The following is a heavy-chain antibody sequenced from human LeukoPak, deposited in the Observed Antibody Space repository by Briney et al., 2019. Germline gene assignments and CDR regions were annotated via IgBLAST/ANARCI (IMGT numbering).Heavy chain of an antibody. CDR2: IDGRGADT. D-gene: IGHD5/OR15-5a*01. Sequence: GGSLTLACAASGFAFSSFALIWVRKSPGEGLEGVSAIDGRGADTSYADCVKFRFTVYRDNSKTTLYLQMNGLKGEATALYYCAKVPRFSVYDPYFDSWGPGTLVTVSS. V-gene: IGHV3-23*01. CDR3: AKVPRFSVYDPYFDS. CDR1: GFAFSSFA. J-gene: IGHJ4*02.